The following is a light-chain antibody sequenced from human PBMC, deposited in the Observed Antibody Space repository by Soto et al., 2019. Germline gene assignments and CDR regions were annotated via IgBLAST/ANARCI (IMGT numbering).Light chain of an antibody. Sequence: EIVLTQSPGTLSLSPGERGTVSCRASQIVNSKYLAWYQHRPGQAPRLLIYDASRRATGISDRFSGSASGTDFILNIDRLEPEDFSVYYCVQYDEPPSRWTFGRGTKV. J-gene: IGKJ1*01. CDR2: DAS. V-gene: IGKV3-20*01. CDR1: QIVNSKY. CDR3: VQYDEPPSRWT.